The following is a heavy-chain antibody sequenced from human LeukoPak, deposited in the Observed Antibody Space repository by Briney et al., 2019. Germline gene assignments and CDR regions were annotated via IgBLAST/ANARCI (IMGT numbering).Heavy chain of an antibody. Sequence: GGSLRLSCAASGFTFSSYSMNWVRQAPGKGLEWVSSISSSSSYIYYADSVKGRFTISRDNAKNSLYLQMNSLRAEDTAVYYCARDEAAARNYYYGMDVWGQGTTVTASS. CDR3: ARDEAAARNYYYGMDV. CDR1: GFTFSSYS. CDR2: ISSSSSYI. D-gene: IGHD6-13*01. V-gene: IGHV3-21*01. J-gene: IGHJ6*02.